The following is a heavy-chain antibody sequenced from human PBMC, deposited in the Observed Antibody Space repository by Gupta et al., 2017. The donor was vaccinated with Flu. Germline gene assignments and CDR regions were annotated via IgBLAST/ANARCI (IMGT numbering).Heavy chain of an antibody. V-gene: IGHV4-4*07. Sequence: SSYWWSWIRQPAGKGLEWIGRIYTSGSTNYNPSLKSRVTMSVDTSKNQFSLKVSSVTAADTAVYYCVRDGGHSYGAGFDYWGQGTLVTVSS. CDR2: IYTSGST. D-gene: IGHD5-18*01. CDR3: VRDGGHSYGAGFDY. CDR1: SSYW. J-gene: IGHJ4*02.